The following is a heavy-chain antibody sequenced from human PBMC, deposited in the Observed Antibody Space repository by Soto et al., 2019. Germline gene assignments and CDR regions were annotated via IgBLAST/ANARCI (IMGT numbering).Heavy chain of an antibody. CDR3: TKDPHFDF. CDR1: GFYFSSYG. V-gene: IGHV3-30*18. Sequence: PGGSLRLSSADSGFYFSSYGMHWVRQAPDRGLEWVAAISYHGKTIYYADSVKGRFTISRDNSKNTVYLQMNTLRTEDTAVYYCTKDPHFDFWGQGTLVTVSS. J-gene: IGHJ4*02. CDR2: ISYHGKTI.